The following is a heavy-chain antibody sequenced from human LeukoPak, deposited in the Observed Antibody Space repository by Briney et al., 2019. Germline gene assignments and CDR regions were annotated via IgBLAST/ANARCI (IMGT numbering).Heavy chain of an antibody. CDR3: ARKIGAFGV. J-gene: IGHJ3*01. CDR2: IYWNDDK. CDR1: GFSLSTSAMG. Sequence: SGPTLVNPTQTLMLTCTFSGFSLSTSAMGVGWIRQPPGQALEWLALIYWNDDKRYSPSLKNRLTITKDTSKNQVVLTMTNMDPVDTATYYCARKIGAFGVWGQGTMVTVSS. V-gene: IGHV2-5*01.